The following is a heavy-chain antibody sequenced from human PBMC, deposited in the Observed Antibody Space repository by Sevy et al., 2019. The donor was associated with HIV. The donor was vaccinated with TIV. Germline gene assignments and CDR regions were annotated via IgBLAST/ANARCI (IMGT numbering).Heavy chain of an antibody. CDR3: TTDRRGYHVFDI. Sequence: SGSLRLSCAASGFTFNNAWMNWVRQAPGKGLEWVGRIKSKTDGGTTDYAAPVKGRFTISRDDSKNTLYLQMNSLKTEDTAVYYCTTDRRGYHVFDIWGQGTMVIVSS. CDR1: GFTFNNAW. V-gene: IGHV3-15*07. J-gene: IGHJ3*02. CDR2: IKSKTDGGTT. D-gene: IGHD3-22*01.